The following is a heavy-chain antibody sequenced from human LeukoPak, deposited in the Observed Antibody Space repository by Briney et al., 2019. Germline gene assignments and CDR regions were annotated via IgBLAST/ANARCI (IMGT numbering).Heavy chain of an antibody. CDR1: GFTFSSYE. D-gene: IGHD3-3*01. Sequence: PGGSLRLSCAASGFTFSSYEMNWVHQAPGKGLEWVSYISSSGSTIYYADSVKGRFTISRDNSQNTLYQEMNSLRAEDTAIYYCASTYDFWSGYPFQNWGQGILVTVSS. J-gene: IGHJ4*02. V-gene: IGHV3-48*03. CDR3: ASTYDFWSGYPFQN. CDR2: ISSSGSTI.